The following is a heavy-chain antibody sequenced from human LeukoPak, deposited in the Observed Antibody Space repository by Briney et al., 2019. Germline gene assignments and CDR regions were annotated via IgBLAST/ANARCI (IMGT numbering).Heavy chain of an antibody. Sequence: GGSLRLSCAASGFTFSSYGMHWVRQAPGKGLEWVAVISYDGSNKYYADSVKGRFTISRDNSKNTLYLQMNSLRAEDTAVYYCAKDSVTWAGEDIVVVPAPEYYYYGMDVWGQGTTVTVSS. CDR2: ISYDGSNK. CDR3: AKDSVTWAGEDIVVVPAPEYYYYGMDV. V-gene: IGHV3-30*18. D-gene: IGHD2-2*01. CDR1: GFTFSSYG. J-gene: IGHJ6*02.